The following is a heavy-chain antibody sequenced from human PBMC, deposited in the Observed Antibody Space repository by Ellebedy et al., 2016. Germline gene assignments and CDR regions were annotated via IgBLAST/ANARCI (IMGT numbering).Heavy chain of an antibody. CDR3: ARDKNTGYIDY. D-gene: IGHD2-8*02. Sequence: GGSLRLSCAASGFDVSTNYMTWVRQAPGKGLEWVSIIYSGGSTYSADSMQGRFTISRDNSKNTLYMQMNSLRAEDTAVYYCARDKNTGYIDYWGQGALVTVSS. CDR1: GFDVSTNY. V-gene: IGHV3-53*01. J-gene: IGHJ4*02. CDR2: IYSGGST.